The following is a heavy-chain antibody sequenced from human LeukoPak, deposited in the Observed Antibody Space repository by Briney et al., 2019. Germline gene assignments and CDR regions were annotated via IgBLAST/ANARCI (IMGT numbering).Heavy chain of an antibody. V-gene: IGHV4-59*01. CDR1: GGSISNYS. D-gene: IGHD5-24*01. CDR2: IYYSGST. Sequence: SETLSLTCTVSGGSISNYSWSWIRQPPGKGLEWIGYIYYSGSTNYNPSLKSRVTISVDTSKNQFSLKLSSVTAADTAVYHCARGDGYNYWFDSWGQGTPVTVSS. J-gene: IGHJ5*01. CDR3: ARGDGYNYWFDS.